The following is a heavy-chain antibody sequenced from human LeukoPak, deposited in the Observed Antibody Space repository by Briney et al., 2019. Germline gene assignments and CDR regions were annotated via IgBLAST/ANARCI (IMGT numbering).Heavy chain of an antibody. J-gene: IGHJ4*02. CDR3: ASEASAAGTVDY. CDR2: ISSSSSYI. CDR1: GFTFSSYS. Sequence: GGSLSLSCAASGFTFSSYSMNWVRQAPGKGLEWVSSISSSSSYIYYADSVKGRFTISRDNAKNSLYLQMNSLRAEDTAVYYCASEASAAGTVDYWGQGTLVTVSS. D-gene: IGHD6-13*01. V-gene: IGHV3-21*01.